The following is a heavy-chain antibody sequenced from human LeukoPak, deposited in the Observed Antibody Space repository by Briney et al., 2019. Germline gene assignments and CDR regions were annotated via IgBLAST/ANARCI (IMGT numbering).Heavy chain of an antibody. J-gene: IGHJ4*02. D-gene: IGHD5-18*01. CDR2: IYHSGST. CDR3: ARHLGIQLWFLDY. V-gene: IGHV4-39*01. Sequence: SETLSLTCTVSGGSISSSTYYWGWVRQPPGTGLEWIGSIYHSGSTYYNPSLKGRVTISVDTSKNQFSLKLSSVTAADTAVYYCARHLGIQLWFLDYWGQGTLVTVSS. CDR1: GGSISSSTYY.